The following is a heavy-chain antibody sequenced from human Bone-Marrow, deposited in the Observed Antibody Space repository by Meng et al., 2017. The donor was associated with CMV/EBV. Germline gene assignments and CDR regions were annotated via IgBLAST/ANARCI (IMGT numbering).Heavy chain of an antibody. V-gene: IGHV1-2*02. CDR1: DYSSPATH. D-gene: IGHD1-26*01. J-gene: IGHJ5*02. Sequence: PSRPSDYSSPATHIRGVQQAPGRGLEWRGWINPDSGATNYAQKFQGRVTMARDTSISTVYMERSRLTSDDTAVFYCARAVGPTRFDPWGQGTLVTVSS. CDR3: ARAVGPTRFDP. CDR2: INPDSGAT.